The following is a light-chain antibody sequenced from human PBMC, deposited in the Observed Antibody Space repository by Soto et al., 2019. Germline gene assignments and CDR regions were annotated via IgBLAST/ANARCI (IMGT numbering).Light chain of an antibody. CDR3: QQCYMGWT. CDR2: DAS. J-gene: IGKJ1*01. CDR1: QSIGRF. V-gene: IGKV1-5*01. Sequence: DIQMTQSPSTPSASVGDRVTITFRASQSIGRFLAWYQHQPGKAPKLLIYDASTLESGVPSRFSGTGSGTEFTFSITSLQPEDFGTYYCQQCYMGWTFGQGTKVDIK.